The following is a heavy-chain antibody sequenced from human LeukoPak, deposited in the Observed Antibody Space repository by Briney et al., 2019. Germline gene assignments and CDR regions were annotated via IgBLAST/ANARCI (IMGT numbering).Heavy chain of an antibody. J-gene: IGHJ1*01. CDR1: GGSISSYY. D-gene: IGHD2-21*02. V-gene: IGHV4-59*12. CDR2: IYYSGST. Sequence: NPSETLSLTCTVSGGSISSYYWSWIRQPPGKGLKWIGYIYYSGSTNYNPSLKSRVTISVDTSKNQFSLKLSSVTAADTAVYYCAPHIVVVTAIQVFQHWGQGTLVTVSS. CDR3: APHIVVVTAIQVFQH.